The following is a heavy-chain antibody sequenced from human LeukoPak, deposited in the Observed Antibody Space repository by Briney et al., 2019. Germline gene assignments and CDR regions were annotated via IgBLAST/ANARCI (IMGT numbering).Heavy chain of an antibody. J-gene: IGHJ1*01. CDR3: ARGYYDFWSGYHAQYFRH. V-gene: IGHV7-4-1*02. D-gene: IGHD3-3*01. CDR2: INTNTGNP. CDR1: GYTFTSCA. Sequence: GASVKVSCKASGYTFTSCAMNWVRQAPGQGLEWMGWINTNTGNPTYAQGFTGRFVFSLDTSVSTAYLQINSLKAEDTAVYYCARGYYDFWSGYHAQYFRHWGQGTLVTVSS.